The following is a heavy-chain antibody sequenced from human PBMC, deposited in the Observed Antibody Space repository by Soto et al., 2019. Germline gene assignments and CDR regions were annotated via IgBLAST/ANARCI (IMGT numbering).Heavy chain of an antibody. V-gene: IGHV1-69*02. Sequence: QVQLVQSGAEVKKPGSSVKVSCKASGGTFSSYTISWVRQAPGQGLEWMGRIIPILGIANYAQKFQGRVTITADKSTSTVYMELSSLRSEDTAVYYCASKRNPFYGMDVWGQGITVTVSS. D-gene: IGHD1-1*01. CDR2: IIPILGIA. CDR3: ASKRNPFYGMDV. CDR1: GGTFSSYT. J-gene: IGHJ6*02.